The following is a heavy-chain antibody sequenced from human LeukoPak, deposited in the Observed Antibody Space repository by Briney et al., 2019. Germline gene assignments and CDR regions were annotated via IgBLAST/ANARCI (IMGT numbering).Heavy chain of an antibody. J-gene: IGHJ6*02. CDR1: GFTFSSYA. D-gene: IGHD3-10*01. CDR3: AKDDSLWFGELLYGRYYYYGMDV. Sequence: GGSLRLSCAASGFTFSSYAMSWVRQAPGKGLEWVSTINGGGVNTHYADSVGGRFTISRDNSKNTLFLQMNSLRDEDTAVYYCAKDDSLWFGELLYGRYYYYGMDVWGQGTTVTVSS. V-gene: IGHV3-23*01. CDR2: INGGGVNT.